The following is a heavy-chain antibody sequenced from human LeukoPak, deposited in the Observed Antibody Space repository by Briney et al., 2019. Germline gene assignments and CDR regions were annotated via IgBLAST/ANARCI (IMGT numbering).Heavy chain of an antibody. V-gene: IGHV4-59*01. CDR1: GGSISSYY. CDR3: ASGVDGYNIDY. CDR2: IYYSGST. D-gene: IGHD5-24*01. J-gene: IGHJ4*02. Sequence: SETLSLTCTVSGGSISSYYWSWIRQPPGKGLEWIGYIYYSGSTNYNPSLKSRVTISVDTSKNQFSLKLSSVTAADTAVYHCASGVDGYNIDYWGQGTLVTVSS.